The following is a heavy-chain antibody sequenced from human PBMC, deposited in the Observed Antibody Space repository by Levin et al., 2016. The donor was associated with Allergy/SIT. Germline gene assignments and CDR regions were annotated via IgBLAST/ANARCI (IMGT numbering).Heavy chain of an antibody. CDR3: TLGYYHDRVGNY. D-gene: IGHD3-22*01. V-gene: IGHV1-2*02. Sequence: WVRQAPGQGLEWMGWINPRSGDTNYAQNFRGRVTMTTDTSASTAYMDLTSLRSDDTATYYCTLGYYHDRVGNYWGQGTLVTVSS. J-gene: IGHJ4*02. CDR2: INPRSGDT.